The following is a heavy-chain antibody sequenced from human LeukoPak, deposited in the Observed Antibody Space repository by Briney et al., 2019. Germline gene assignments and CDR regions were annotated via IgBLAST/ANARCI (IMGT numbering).Heavy chain of an antibody. J-gene: IGHJ4*02. Sequence: SETLSLTCTVSGGSISGSSYYWGWIRQPPGKGLEWIGSIYYSGSTYYNPSLKSRVTISVDTSKNQFSLKLSSVTAADTAVYYCARHAIYTAQDYWGQGTLVTVSS. CDR1: GGSISGSSYY. D-gene: IGHD5-18*01. CDR2: IYYSGST. V-gene: IGHV4-39*01. CDR3: ARHAIYTAQDY.